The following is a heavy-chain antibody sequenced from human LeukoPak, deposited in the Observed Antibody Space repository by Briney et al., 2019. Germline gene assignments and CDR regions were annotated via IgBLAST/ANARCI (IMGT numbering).Heavy chain of an antibody. V-gene: IGHV3-23*01. Sequence: GGSLRLSCAAAGFTFSSYAMSWVRQAPGKGLEWVSAISGSGGSTYYADSVKGRFTISRDNSKNTLYLPMNSLSAEDTAVYYCAKVSSKSARLGYFDYWGQGTLVIVSS. CDR1: GFTFSSYA. CDR2: ISGSGGST. J-gene: IGHJ4*02. D-gene: IGHD2-15*01. CDR3: AKVSSKSARLGYFDY.